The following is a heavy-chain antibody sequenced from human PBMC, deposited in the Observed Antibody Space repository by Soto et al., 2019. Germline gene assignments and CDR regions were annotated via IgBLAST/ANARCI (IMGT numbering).Heavy chain of an antibody. CDR3: ARCYCSVGSCYACWHFDL. CDR2: ISASTRNT. J-gene: IGHJ2*01. Sequence: QVQLVQSGAEVKKPGASVKVSCQASGYTFTNYAISWVRQAPGQGLEWMGWISASTRNTDQAQNFQGRVTMTIDTYTKTANMELRSLRSDDTAVYYCARCYCSVGSCYACWHFDLWGRGTLVTVSS. V-gene: IGHV1-18*01. CDR1: GYTFTNYA. D-gene: IGHD2-15*01.